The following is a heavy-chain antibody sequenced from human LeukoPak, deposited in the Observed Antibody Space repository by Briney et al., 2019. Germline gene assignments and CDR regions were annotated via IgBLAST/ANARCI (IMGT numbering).Heavy chain of an antibody. CDR2: IIPIFGTA. CDR3: ARDRGLLSTFDY. J-gene: IGHJ4*02. V-gene: IGHV1-69*13. Sequence: SVKVSCKASGGTFSSYAISWERQAPGQGLEWMGGIIPIFGTANYAQKFQGRVTITADESTSTAYMELSSLRSEDTAVYYCARDRGLLSTFDYWGQGTLVTVSS. D-gene: IGHD3-10*01. CDR1: GGTFSSYA.